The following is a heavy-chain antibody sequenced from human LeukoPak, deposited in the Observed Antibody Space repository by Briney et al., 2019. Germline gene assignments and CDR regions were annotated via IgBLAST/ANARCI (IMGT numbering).Heavy chain of an antibody. CDR1: GFTFSGYS. D-gene: IGHD3-22*01. V-gene: IGHV3-21*01. J-gene: IGHJ3*02. CDR3: ARAKCASYYCDDAFDI. Sequence: GGSLRLSCAASGFTFSGYSMNWVRQAPGKGLEWVSSITSSSSYIYYSDSVKGRFTISRDNAKNSMYLQMNSLRAEDTAVYYCARAKCASYYCDDAFDIWGQGTMVTVSS. CDR2: ITSSSSYI.